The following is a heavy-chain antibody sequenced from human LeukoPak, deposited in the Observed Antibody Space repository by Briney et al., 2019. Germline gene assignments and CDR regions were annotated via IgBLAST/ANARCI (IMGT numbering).Heavy chain of an antibody. CDR1: GFTFSTSS. J-gene: IGHJ4*02. CDR2: MSCDGNHY. D-gene: IGHD2-15*01. CDR3: ARGSVATPPSFNH. Sequence: GGSLRLSCAASGFTFSTSSMQWVRQAPGKGLEWLAVMSCDGNHYSYGDSVQGRLSISRDNSKNTLYLHMKSLRVEDTAFYYCARGSVATPPSFNHWGRGTLVTVSS. V-gene: IGHV3-30-3*01.